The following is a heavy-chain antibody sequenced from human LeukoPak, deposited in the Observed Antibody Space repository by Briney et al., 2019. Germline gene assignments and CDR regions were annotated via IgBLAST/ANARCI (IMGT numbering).Heavy chain of an antibody. Sequence: GESLQISCKCSGYSFTSYWIGLGRHVPGKGLEYMGIICPGDSDNRSSPSFQGPVTISAEKSISTAYRQWSSLKASDTAMYYCATRVGYGSFFDDWGQGTLVTVSS. J-gene: IGHJ4*02. D-gene: IGHD3-10*01. CDR2: ICPGDSDN. CDR1: GYSFTSYW. CDR3: ATRVGYGSFFDD. V-gene: IGHV5-51*01.